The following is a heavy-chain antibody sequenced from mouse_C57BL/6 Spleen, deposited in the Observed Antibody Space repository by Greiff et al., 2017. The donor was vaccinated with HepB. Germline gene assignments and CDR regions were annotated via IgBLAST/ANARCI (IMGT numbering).Heavy chain of an antibody. CDR1: GYTFTDYN. CDR2: INPNNGGT. Sequence: DVQLQESGPELVKPGASVKMSCKASGYTFTDYNMHWVKQSHGKSLEWIGYINPNNGGTSYNQKFKGKATLTVNKSSSTAYMELRSLTSEDSAVYDCARGLGEPDWYFDVWGTGTTVTVSS. D-gene: IGHD3-3*01. V-gene: IGHV1-22*01. CDR3: ARGLGEPDWYFDV. J-gene: IGHJ1*03.